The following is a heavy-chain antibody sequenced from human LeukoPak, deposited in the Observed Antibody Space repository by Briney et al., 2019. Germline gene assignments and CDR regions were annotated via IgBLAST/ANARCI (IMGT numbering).Heavy chain of an antibody. CDR1: GGSISSGGYS. D-gene: IGHD2-15*01. Sequence: SETLSLTCAVSGGSISSGGYSWSWIRQPPGKGLEWIGYIYHSGSTYYNPSLKSRVTISVDRSKNQFSLKLSSVTAADTAVYYCARALGYCSGGSCYDYFDYWGQGTLVTVSS. V-gene: IGHV4-30-2*01. J-gene: IGHJ4*02. CDR2: IYHSGST. CDR3: ARALGYCSGGSCYDYFDY.